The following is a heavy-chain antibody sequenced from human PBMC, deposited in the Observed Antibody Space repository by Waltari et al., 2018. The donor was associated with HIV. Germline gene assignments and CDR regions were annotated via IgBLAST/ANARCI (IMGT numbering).Heavy chain of an antibody. CDR1: GGSFSGYY. D-gene: IGHD4-17*01. CDR3: ARTLHDYGDYVGRSEYAFDI. CDR2: INHSGST. V-gene: IGHV4-34*01. Sequence: QVQLQQWGAGLLKPSETLSLTCAVYGGSFSGYYWSWIRQPPGKGLEWIGEINHSGSTNYNPALKSRVTISVDTSKNQFSLKLSSVTAADTAVYYCARTLHDYGDYVGRSEYAFDIWGQGTMVTVSS. J-gene: IGHJ3*02.